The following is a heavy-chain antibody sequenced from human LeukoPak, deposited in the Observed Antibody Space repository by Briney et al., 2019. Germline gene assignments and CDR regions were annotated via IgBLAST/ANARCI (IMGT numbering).Heavy chain of an antibody. V-gene: IGHV3-30-3*01. D-gene: IGHD3-3*01. CDR1: GFTFSSYA. J-gene: IGHJ4*02. Sequence: GGSLRLSCAASGFTFSSYAMPWVRQAPGKGLEWVAVISYDGSNKYYADSVKGRFTISRDNSKNTLYLQMNSLRAEDTAVYYCARDRGDYDFWSGYGYWGQGTLVTVSS. CDR2: ISYDGSNK. CDR3: ARDRGDYDFWSGYGY.